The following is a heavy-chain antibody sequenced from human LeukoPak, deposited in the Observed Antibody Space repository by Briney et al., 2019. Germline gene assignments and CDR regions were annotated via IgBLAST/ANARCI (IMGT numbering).Heavy chain of an antibody. Sequence: SETLSLTCAVSGGSISSGGYSWSWIRQPPGKGLEWIGYIYHSGSTYYNPSLKSRVTISVDRSKNQFSLKLSSVTAADTAVYYCAKGGRARTYILTGYRYYFDYWGQGTLVTVSS. CDR1: GGSISSGGYS. J-gene: IGHJ4*02. D-gene: IGHD3-9*01. V-gene: IGHV4-30-2*01. CDR3: AKGGRARTYILTGYRYYFDY. CDR2: IYHSGST.